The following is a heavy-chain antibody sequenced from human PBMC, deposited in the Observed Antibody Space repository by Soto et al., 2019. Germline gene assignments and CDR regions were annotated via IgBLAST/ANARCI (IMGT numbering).Heavy chain of an antibody. D-gene: IGHD6-13*01. CDR1: GDSVSTNSAT. CDR3: ARLIGNSWFPE. CDR2: TYYRSKWYY. V-gene: IGHV6-1*01. Sequence: SQTLSLTCAISGDSVSTNSATWYWIRQSPSRGLEWLGRTYYRSKWYYDYAVSVQSRISISPDTSNNQFSLHLNSVTPEDTAVYYCARLIGNSWFPEWGQGTLVTVSS. J-gene: IGHJ4*02.